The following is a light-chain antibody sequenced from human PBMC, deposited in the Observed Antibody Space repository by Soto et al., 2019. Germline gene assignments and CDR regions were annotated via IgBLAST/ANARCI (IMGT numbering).Light chain of an antibody. V-gene: IGKV3-15*01. Sequence: EIVMTQSPATLSVSPGERATLSCRASQSVSSNLPWDQQKPGQTPRPLLYGASTRATGVPARFSGSGSGTEFTLPISSRQSEDSAVYYCQKGTTWPMTFSNRTKVAI. CDR1: QSVSSN. CDR2: GAS. CDR3: QKGTTWPMT. J-gene: IGKJ1*01.